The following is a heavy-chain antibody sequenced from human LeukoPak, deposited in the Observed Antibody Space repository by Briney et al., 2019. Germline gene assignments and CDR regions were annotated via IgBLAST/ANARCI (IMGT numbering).Heavy chain of an antibody. CDR1: GFTFSSYS. Sequence: GESLRLSCAASGFTFSSYSMNWVRQAPGKGLEWVSSISSSSSYIYYADSVKGRFTISRDNAKNSLYLQMNSLRAEDTAVYYCARDDVVVVGGSYFDYWGRGTVVTVS. J-gene: IGHJ4*03. CDR2: ISSSSSYI. D-gene: IGHD2-15*01. CDR3: ARDDVVVVGGSYFDY. V-gene: IGHV3-21*01.